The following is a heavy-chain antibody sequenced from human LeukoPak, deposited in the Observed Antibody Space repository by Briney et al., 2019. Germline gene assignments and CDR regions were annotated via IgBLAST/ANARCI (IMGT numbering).Heavy chain of an antibody. V-gene: IGHV3-30-3*01. CDR3: ARDQQPSSLYYMDV. CDR2: ISYDGSNK. J-gene: IGHJ6*03. Sequence: GGSLRLSCAASGFTFSYYAMHWVRQAPGKGLEWLAVISYDGSNKYYADSVKGRFTISRDNSKNTLYVQMNSLRAEDTAVYYCARDQQPSSLYYMDVWGKGTTVTVSS. D-gene: IGHD6-13*01. CDR1: GFTFSYYA.